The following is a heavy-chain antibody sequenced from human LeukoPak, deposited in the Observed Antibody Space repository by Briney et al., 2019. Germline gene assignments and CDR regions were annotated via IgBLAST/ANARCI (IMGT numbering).Heavy chain of an antibody. CDR2: ISGSGGGT. CDR1: GFTFSSSA. D-gene: IGHD6-19*01. Sequence: GGSLRLSCAASGFTFSSSAMSWVRQAPGKGLEWLSGISGSGGGTYYADSVKGRFTISREDSKNTLYLQMHSLRDEDTAVYYCAKSGGSSGWLYWGQGTLVTVSS. J-gene: IGHJ4*02. CDR3: AKSGGSSGWLY. V-gene: IGHV3-23*01.